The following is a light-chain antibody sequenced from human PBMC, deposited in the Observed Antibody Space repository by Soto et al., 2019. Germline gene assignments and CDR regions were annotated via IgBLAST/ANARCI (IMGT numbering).Light chain of an antibody. J-gene: IGLJ1*01. V-gene: IGLV2-14*01. CDR3: NSFRVSHLYV. CDR1: SSDIGGYNA. Sequence: QSALTQPASVSGSPGQTITISCTGTSSDIGGYNAVSWYQHHPGKAPKLIIYEVIHRPSGVSDRFSASKSGNTASLTISGLQAEDEADYYCNSFRVSHLYVFGTGTKLTVL. CDR2: EVI.